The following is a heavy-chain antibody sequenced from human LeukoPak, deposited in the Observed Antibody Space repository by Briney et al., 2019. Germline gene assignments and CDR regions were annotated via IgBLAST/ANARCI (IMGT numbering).Heavy chain of an antibody. CDR1: GGSISSPIYF. D-gene: IGHD6-19*01. V-gene: IGHV4-39*01. Sequence: PSETLSLTCTVSGGSISSPIYFWGWIRQPPGKGLEWIGSLYQSGNTYYNPSLESRLTVSADTSRNKISLKINSVTATDTAVYYCARAIYSSGWFFDYWGRGTLVTVAS. CDR2: LYQSGNT. J-gene: IGHJ4*02. CDR3: ARAIYSSGWFFDY.